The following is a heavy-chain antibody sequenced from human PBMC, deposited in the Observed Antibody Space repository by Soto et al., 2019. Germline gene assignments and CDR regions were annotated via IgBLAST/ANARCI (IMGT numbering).Heavy chain of an antibody. CDR1: CGYISSGDYY. CDR3: ARVKDKWLRFYFDY. D-gene: IGHD5-12*01. V-gene: IGHV4-30-4*01. Sequence: LSLTCTVACGYISSGDYYWSWIRQPPGKGLEWIGYIYYSGSTYYNPSLKSRVTISVDTSKNQFSLKLSSVTAADTAVYYCARVKDKWLRFYFDYWGQGTLVTVSS. CDR2: IYYSGST. J-gene: IGHJ4*02.